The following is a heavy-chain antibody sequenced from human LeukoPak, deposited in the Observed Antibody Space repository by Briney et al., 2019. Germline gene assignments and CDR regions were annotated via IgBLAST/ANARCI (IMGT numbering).Heavy chain of an antibody. Sequence: SETLSLTCTASGGSISSRNYYWGWIRQPPGKGLEWIGTIYYSGSTYYNPSLKSRVTISVDTSKNQFSLKLSSVIAVDMAVYYCARHFDFPSAFDIWGQGTMVTVSS. CDR1: GGSISSRNYY. D-gene: IGHD3-3*01. CDR3: ARHFDFPSAFDI. J-gene: IGHJ3*02. V-gene: IGHV4-39*01. CDR2: IYYSGST.